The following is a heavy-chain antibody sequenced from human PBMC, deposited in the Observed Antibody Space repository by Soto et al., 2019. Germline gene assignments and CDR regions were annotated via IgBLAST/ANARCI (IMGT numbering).Heavy chain of an antibody. J-gene: IGHJ4*02. V-gene: IGHV3-21*01. Sequence: GGSVRLSCAASGFTFSSYSIHWVRQAPGKGLEWVSSISGSSTYIFYADSVKGRFTISRDNAKNSLYLQMNSLRAEDTAVYYCTRAPSDVVESSPPGYWGQGTLVTVSS. CDR3: TRAPSDVVESSPPGY. D-gene: IGHD2-15*01. CDR1: GFTFSSYS. CDR2: ISGSSTYI.